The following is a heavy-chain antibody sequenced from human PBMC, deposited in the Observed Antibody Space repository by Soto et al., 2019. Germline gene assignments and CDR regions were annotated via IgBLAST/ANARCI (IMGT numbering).Heavy chain of an antibody. Sequence: DVQLVESGGVVVQPGGSLRLSCAASGFTFDDYSMHWVRQAPGKGLEWVSVITWDGGSTHYADSVKGRCTISRDNSKNPLFLQMDSLRAEDTALYYCAKDVITTAGNYYYYGMDVWGQGTTVTVSS. CDR2: ITWDGGST. V-gene: IGHV3-43*01. J-gene: IGHJ6*02. CDR1: GFTFDDYS. D-gene: IGHD6-13*01. CDR3: AKDVITTAGNYYYYGMDV.